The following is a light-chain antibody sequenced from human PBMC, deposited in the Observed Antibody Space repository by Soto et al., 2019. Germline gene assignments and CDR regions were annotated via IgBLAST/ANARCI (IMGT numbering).Light chain of an antibody. V-gene: IGKV2-30*01. CDR2: EVS. Sequence: DVVMTQSPLSLPVTLGQPASISCRSSQSLVYSDGNTYLKWFLQRPGQSPRHLIYEVSNRDSGVPDRFSGSGSGTDFTLKISRVEAEDIGVYYCMQGTHWPPTFGQGTKVEIK. CDR1: QSLVYSDGNTY. CDR3: MQGTHWPPT. J-gene: IGKJ1*01.